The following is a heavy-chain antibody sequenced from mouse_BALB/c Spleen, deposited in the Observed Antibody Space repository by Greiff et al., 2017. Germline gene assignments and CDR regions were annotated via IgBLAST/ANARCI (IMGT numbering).Heavy chain of an antibody. CDR1: GFTFSNYW. CDR2: IRLKSNNYAT. J-gene: IGHJ3*01. D-gene: IGHD2-3*01. Sequence: EVKVEESGGGLVQPGGSMKLSCVASGFTFSNYWMNWVRQSPEKGLEWVAEIRLKSNNYATHYAESVKGRFTISRDDSKSSVYLQMNNLRAEDTGIYYCTRHYDGYLGYWGQGTLVTVSA. V-gene: IGHV6-6*02. CDR3: TRHYDGYLGY.